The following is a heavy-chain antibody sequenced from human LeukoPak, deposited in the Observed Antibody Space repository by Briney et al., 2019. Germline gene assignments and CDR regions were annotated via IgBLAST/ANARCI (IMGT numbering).Heavy chain of an antibody. CDR1: GYTFTSYY. D-gene: IGHD6-13*01. CDR2: INPSGGST. Sequence: ASVKVSCKASGYTFTSYYMHWVRQAPGQGLEWMGIINPSGGSTSYAQKFQGRVTMTRDTSASTAYMELSSLRSEDTAVYYCATLEGIAAAGPPWGIWGQGTMVTVSS. V-gene: IGHV1-46*01. J-gene: IGHJ3*02. CDR3: ATLEGIAAAGPPWGI.